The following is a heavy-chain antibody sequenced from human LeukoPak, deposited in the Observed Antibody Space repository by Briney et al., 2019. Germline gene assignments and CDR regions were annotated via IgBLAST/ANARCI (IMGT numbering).Heavy chain of an antibody. CDR3: ARMDDFWSGYYMSSFDY. CDR2: INHSGST. D-gene: IGHD3-3*01. J-gene: IGHJ4*02. Sequence: SETLSLTCAVYGGSFSGYYWSWIRQPPGKGLEWIGEINHSGSTNYNPSLKSRVTISVDTSKNQFSLKLSSVTAADTAVYYCARMDDFWSGYYMSSFDYWGQGTLVTVSS. CDR1: GGSFSGYY. V-gene: IGHV4-34*01.